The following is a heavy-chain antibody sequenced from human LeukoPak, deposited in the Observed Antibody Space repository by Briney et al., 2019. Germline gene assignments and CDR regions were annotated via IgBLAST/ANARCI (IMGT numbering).Heavy chain of an antibody. CDR2: IYYSGST. CDR1: GGSISSSSYY. J-gene: IGHJ6*03. V-gene: IGHV4-39*07. CDR3: AREKSSRSYYGSGSYYYYYYYMDV. Sequence: SETLSLTCTVSGGSISSSSYYWGWIRQPPGKGLEYIGSIYYSGSTYYNPSLKSRVTISGDTAKNQFSLKLSSVTAADTAVYYCAREKSSRSYYGSGSYYYYYYYMDVWGKGTTVTISS. D-gene: IGHD3-10*01.